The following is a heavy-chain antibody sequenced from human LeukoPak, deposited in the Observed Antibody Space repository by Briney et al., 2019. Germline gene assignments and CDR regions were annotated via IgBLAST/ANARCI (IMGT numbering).Heavy chain of an antibody. D-gene: IGHD6-13*01. CDR3: ASRWMAPAGTELGGFDY. CDR1: GYAFINYG. Sequence: ASVKVSCKASGYAFINYGITWVRQAPGQGLEWMGWISAHNGHTNYAQKVQGRVTMTTDTSTGTAYMDLRSLRSEDTAVYYCASRWMAPAGTELGGFDYWGQGTLVTVSS. CDR2: ISAHNGHT. V-gene: IGHV1-18*01. J-gene: IGHJ4*02.